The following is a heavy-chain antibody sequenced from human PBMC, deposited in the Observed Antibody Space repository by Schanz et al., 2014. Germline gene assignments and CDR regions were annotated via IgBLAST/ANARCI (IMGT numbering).Heavy chain of an antibody. CDR3: ARDCHGCGPHLDY. J-gene: IGHJ4*02. D-gene: IGHD6-19*01. CDR2: LWHDGSKK. CDR1: GFTFSSYD. Sequence: QVQLVESGGGVVQPGRSLRLSCVASGFTFSSYDVFWVRQAPGKGLEWVAILWHDGSKKYYADSVKGRFTVSRDNSKNTLYLQLNSLRAEDTAVYYCARDCHGCGPHLDYWGQGSLVTVSS. V-gene: IGHV3-33*01.